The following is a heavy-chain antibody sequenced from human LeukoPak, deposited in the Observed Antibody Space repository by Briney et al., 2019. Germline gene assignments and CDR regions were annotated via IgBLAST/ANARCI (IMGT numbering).Heavy chain of an antibody. CDR2: INHSGST. CDR3: ARNPFHYDILTGYYVWFDP. CDR1: GGSFSGYY. Sequence: SETLSLTCAVYGGSFSGYYWSWIRQPPGKGLEWIGEINHSGSTNYNPSLKSRVTISVDTYKNQFSLKLSSVTAADTAVYYCARNPFHYDILTGYYVWFDPWGQGTLVTVSS. V-gene: IGHV4-34*01. J-gene: IGHJ5*02. D-gene: IGHD3-9*01.